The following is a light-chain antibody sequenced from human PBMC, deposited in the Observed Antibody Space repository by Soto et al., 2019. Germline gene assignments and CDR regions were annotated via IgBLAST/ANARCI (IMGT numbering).Light chain of an antibody. Sequence: DIQMTQSPSTLSASVGDRVTITCRASQSISSWLAWYQQKPGKAPKVLIYKASSLESGVPSRFSGSGSRTDFTLTISSLEPEDFALYYCQQRSNWITFGQGTRLEI. CDR3: QQRSNWIT. J-gene: IGKJ5*01. CDR1: QSISSW. CDR2: KAS. V-gene: IGKV1-5*03.